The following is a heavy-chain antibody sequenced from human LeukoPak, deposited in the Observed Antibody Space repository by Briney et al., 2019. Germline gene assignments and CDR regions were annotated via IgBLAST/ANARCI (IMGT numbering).Heavy chain of an antibody. J-gene: IGHJ3*02. CDR1: GYTFTTYY. CDR3: ARGATYHGLDI. Sequence: ASVKVSCKPFGYTFTTYYIHWVRQAPGLGLEWMGVIIPSDGSTAYAQKFQGTVAMTRDTSTSTVYMELSSPSSEDTAVYYCARGATYHGLDIWGQGTMVTVSS. V-gene: IGHV1-46*01. CDR2: IIPSDGST. D-gene: IGHD4/OR15-4a*01.